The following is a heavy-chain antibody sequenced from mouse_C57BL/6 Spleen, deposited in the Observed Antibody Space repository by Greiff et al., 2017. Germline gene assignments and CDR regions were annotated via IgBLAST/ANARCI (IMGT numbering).Heavy chain of an antibody. J-gene: IGHJ1*03. D-gene: IGHD2-2*01. V-gene: IGHV1-55*01. CDR1: GYTFTSYW. CDR2: IYPGSGST. Sequence: VQLQQSGAELVKPGASVKMSCKASGYTFTSYWITWVKQRPGQGLEWIGDIYPGSGSTNYNEKFKSKATLTVDTSSSTAYMQLSSLTSEDSAVYYCAMGGLRRGLWWYFCVWGTGPTVTVSS. CDR3: AMGGLRRGLWWYFCV.